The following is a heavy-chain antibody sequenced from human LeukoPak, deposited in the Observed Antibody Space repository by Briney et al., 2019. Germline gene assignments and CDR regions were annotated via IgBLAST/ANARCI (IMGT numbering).Heavy chain of an antibody. J-gene: IGHJ6*02. CDR1: GFAFRNYV. Sequence: GGSLRLSCAASGFAFRNYVIHWVRQAPGKGLEWVAVISYDGSNKYYADSVKGRFTISRDNSKNTLYLQMNSLRAEDTAVYYCARAWDVWGQGTTVTVSS. V-gene: IGHV3-30*04. CDR2: ISYDGSNK. CDR3: ARAWDV.